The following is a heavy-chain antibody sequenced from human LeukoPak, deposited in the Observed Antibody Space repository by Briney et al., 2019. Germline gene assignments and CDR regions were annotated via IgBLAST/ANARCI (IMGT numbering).Heavy chain of an antibody. CDR2: IYYSGST. Sequence: PSETLSLTCTVSGGSISSSSYYWGWIRQPPGKGLEWIGSIYYSGSTYYNPSLKSRVTISVDTFQNQFSLRLNSVTAADTAVYYCAPGNGGFYFVWGQGTLVTVSS. D-gene: IGHD3-22*01. J-gene: IGHJ4*02. V-gene: IGHV4-39*07. CDR1: GGSISSSSYY. CDR3: APGNGGFYFV.